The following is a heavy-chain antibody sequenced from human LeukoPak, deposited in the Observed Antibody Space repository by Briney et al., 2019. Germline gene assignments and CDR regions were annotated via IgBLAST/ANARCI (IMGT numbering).Heavy chain of an antibody. J-gene: IGHJ5*02. CDR2: IYYTGST. Sequence: SETLSLTCSVSGGYIITSDHYWGWIRRPPGKGLEWIGSIYYTGSTSTNPFFKSRVTVTVDTSKNQFSLNLTSVTAADTAVYYCARERYYYGGKTWFDPWGQGTLVTVSS. CDR1: GGYIITSDHY. V-gene: IGHV4-39*07. D-gene: IGHD4-23*01. CDR3: ARERYYYGGKTWFDP.